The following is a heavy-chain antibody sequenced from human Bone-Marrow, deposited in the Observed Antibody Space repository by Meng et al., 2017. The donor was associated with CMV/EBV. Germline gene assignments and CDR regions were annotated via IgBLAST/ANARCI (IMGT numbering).Heavy chain of an antibody. J-gene: IGHJ4*02. CDR1: GYTFTSYY. V-gene: IGHV1-46*01. CDR2: INPSGGST. Sequence: QVQLVQSGAGVKKPGASVKVSCNASGYTFTSYYMHWGRQAPGQGLEWMGIINPSGGSTSYAQKFQGIVTMTRETSTSTVYMELSSLRSEDTAVYYCARRRRDSSGYYLDYWGQGTLVTVSS. D-gene: IGHD3-22*01. CDR3: ARRRRDSSGYYLDY.